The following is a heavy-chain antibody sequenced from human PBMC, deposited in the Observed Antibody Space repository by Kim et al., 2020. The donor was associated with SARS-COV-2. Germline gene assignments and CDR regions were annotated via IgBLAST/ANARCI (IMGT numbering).Heavy chain of an antibody. Sequence: VSVKSRITINPDTTKNQFSLQLNSVTPEDTAVYYCARTTGTTYRNWFDPWGQGTLVTVSS. CDR3: ARTTGTTYRNWFDP. V-gene: IGHV6-1*01. D-gene: IGHD1-7*01. J-gene: IGHJ5*02.